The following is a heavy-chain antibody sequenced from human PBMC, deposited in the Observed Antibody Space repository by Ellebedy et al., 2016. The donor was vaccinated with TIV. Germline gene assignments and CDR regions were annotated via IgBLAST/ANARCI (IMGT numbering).Heavy chain of an antibody. CDR3: ARFVDGDYEDY. CDR2: SSGYNGNT. Sequence: AASVKVSCKASGYTFTNYGISWVRQAPGQGLEWMGWSSGYNGNTYSAQKLQGRDTMTTDTSTSTAYMELRSLRSDDTAVYYCARFVDGDYEDYWGQGALVTVSS. V-gene: IGHV1-18*04. J-gene: IGHJ4*02. D-gene: IGHD4-17*01. CDR1: GYTFTNYG.